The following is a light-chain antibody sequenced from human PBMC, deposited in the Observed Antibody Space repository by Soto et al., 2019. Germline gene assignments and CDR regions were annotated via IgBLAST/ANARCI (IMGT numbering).Light chain of an antibody. V-gene: IGKV2-28*01. CDR1: DSVLHINGHNY. J-gene: IGKJ5*01. Sequence: DIVMTQSPLSLPVTPGEPSSISCSSSDSVLHINGHNYLDWYLQKPGQSPQLLIYMGSMRASGVPDRFSASGSGTDFILKISRVEAEDVGVYYCQQRSNWPPITFGQGARLEV. CDR2: MGS. CDR3: QQRSNWPPIT.